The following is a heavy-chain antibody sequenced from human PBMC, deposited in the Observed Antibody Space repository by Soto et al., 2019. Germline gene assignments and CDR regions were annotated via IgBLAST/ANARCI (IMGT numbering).Heavy chain of an antibody. CDR2: ISSSSSTI. V-gene: IGHV3-48*01. Sequence: PGGSLRLSCAASGFTFSSYSMNWVRQAPGKGLEWVSYISSSSSTIYYADSVKGRFTISRDNAKNSLYLQMNSLRAEDTAVYYWVRDLSYCGGASYFSGMAAWGKGTRATAPS. D-gene: IGHD2-21*01. CDR3: VRDLSYCGGASYFSGMAA. CDR1: GFTFSSYS. J-gene: IGHJ6*04.